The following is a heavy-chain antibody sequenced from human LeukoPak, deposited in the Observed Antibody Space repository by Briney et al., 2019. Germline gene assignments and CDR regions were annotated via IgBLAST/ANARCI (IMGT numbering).Heavy chain of an antibody. CDR1: GGSISSGGYS. D-gene: IGHD4-17*01. V-gene: IGHV4-30-2*01. J-gene: IGHJ4*02. CDR3: ARATDYGDLFDY. CDR2: IYHSGST. Sequence: SETLSLTCAVSGGSISSGGYSWSWIRQPPGKGLEWIGYIYHSGSTYYNPSLKSRVTISVDRSKNQFSLKLSSVTAADTAVCYCARATDYGDLFDYWGQGTLVTVSS.